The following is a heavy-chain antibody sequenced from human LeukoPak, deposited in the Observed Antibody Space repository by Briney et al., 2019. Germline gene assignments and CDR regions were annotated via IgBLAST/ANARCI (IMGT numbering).Heavy chain of an antibody. Sequence: SETLSLTCTVSGGSISSYYWSWIRQPPGKGLEWIGYIYYSGSTNYNPSLKSRVTISVDKSKNQFSLKLSSVTAADTAVYYCASTNVLLWFGELSKTAYFDYWGQGTLVTVSS. CDR2: IYYSGST. J-gene: IGHJ4*02. D-gene: IGHD3-10*01. CDR1: GGSISSYY. CDR3: ASTNVLLWFGELSKTAYFDY. V-gene: IGHV4-59*12.